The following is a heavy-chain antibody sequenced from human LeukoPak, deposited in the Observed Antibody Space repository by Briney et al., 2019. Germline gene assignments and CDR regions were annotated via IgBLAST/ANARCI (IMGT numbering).Heavy chain of an antibody. CDR2: IYYSGST. D-gene: IGHD3-9*01. Sequence: PSETLSLTCTVSGGSISSYYWSWIRQPPGKGLEWIGYIYYSGSTNYNPSLKSRVTISVDTSKNQFSLKLSSVTAADTAVYYCAGGYYNNAKFDYWGQGTLVTVSS. CDR1: GGSISSYY. CDR3: AGGYYNNAKFDY. J-gene: IGHJ4*02. V-gene: IGHV4-59*01.